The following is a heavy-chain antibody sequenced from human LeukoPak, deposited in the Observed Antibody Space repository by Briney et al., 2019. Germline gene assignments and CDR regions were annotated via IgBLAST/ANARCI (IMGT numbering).Heavy chain of an antibody. CDR2: IYYSGST. CDR3: ARDEGTVSSD. CDR1: GGSISSYY. D-gene: IGHD3-10*01. J-gene: IGHJ4*02. V-gene: IGHV4-59*12. Sequence: SETLSLTCTVSGGSISSYYWSWIRQPPGKGLEWIGYIYYSGSTNYNPSLKSRVTISVDTSKNQFSLKLSSVTAADTAVYYCARDEGTVSSDWGQGTLVTVSS.